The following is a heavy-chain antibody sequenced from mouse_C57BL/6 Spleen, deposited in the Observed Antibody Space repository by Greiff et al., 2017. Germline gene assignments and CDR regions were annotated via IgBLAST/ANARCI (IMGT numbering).Heavy chain of an antibody. CDR2: ICPGDGDT. CDR1: GYAFSSSW. D-gene: IGHD2-2*01. J-gene: IGHJ4*01. V-gene: IGHV1-82*01. CDR3: AKIYYGYEGYAMDY. Sequence: QVQLQQSGPELVKPGASVKISCKASGYAFSSSWMNWVKQRPGKGLEWIGRICPGDGDTNYNGKFKGKATLTADKSSSTAYMQLSSLTSEDSAVYFCAKIYYGYEGYAMDYWRQGTSVTVST.